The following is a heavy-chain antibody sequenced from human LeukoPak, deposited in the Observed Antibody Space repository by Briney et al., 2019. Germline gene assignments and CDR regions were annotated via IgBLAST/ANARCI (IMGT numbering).Heavy chain of an antibody. CDR2: IKQDGSEK. CDR3: AGGSGYLITS. Sequence: GSLRLSCATTGFSFRSYWMNWVRQAPGKGLEWLAIIKQDGSEKHYKGSVEGRFTISRDNAKNSLHLQMNSLRAEDTAVYYCAGGSGYLITSWGQGTLVTVSS. V-gene: IGHV3-7*01. D-gene: IGHD3-9*01. CDR1: GFSFRSYW. J-gene: IGHJ5*02.